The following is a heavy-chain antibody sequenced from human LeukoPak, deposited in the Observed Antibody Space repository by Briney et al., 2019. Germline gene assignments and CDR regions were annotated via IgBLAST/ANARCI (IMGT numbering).Heavy chain of an antibody. V-gene: IGHV3-20*04. D-gene: IGHD6-19*01. CDR2: INWHGCRT. CDR3: ARGGSSGWYPPFDY. CDR1: GLTFDDYG. J-gene: IGHJ4*02. Sequence: GLSLRLPCAASGLTFDDYGMSWVRQAPGKGVEWVAGINWHGCRTGYADSVKARFTISRDNAKNSLYLQMNRLRAEDTALYYCARGGSSGWYPPFDYWGQGTLVTVSS.